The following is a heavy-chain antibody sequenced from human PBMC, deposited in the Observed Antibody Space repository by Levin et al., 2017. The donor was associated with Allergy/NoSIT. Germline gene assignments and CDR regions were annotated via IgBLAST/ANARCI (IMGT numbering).Heavy chain of an antibody. Sequence: GESLKISCAASGFSVSSNSMSWVRQAPGKGLEWVSVIYSGDVTYYADSVKGRFIISRDNPNNTLYLQMNSLRVEDTAVYYCARHSSGWSYYFDYWGQGALVTVSS. V-gene: IGHV3-66*04. D-gene: IGHD6-19*01. CDR1: GFSVSSNS. CDR3: ARHSSGWSYYFDY. CDR2: IYSGDVT. J-gene: IGHJ4*02.